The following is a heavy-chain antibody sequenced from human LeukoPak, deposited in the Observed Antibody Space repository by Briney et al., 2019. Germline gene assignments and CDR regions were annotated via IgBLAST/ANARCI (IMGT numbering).Heavy chain of an antibody. CDR1: GFTVTNNY. V-gene: IGHV3-11*05. D-gene: IGHD6-19*01. J-gene: IGHJ3*02. Sequence: GGSLRLSCAASGFTVTNNYMSWVRQAPGKGLEWVSYISSSSSYTNYADSVKGRFTISRDNAKNSLYLQMNSLRAEDTAVYYCARDSSGVDAFDIWGQGTMVTVSS. CDR3: ARDSSGVDAFDI. CDR2: ISSSSSYT.